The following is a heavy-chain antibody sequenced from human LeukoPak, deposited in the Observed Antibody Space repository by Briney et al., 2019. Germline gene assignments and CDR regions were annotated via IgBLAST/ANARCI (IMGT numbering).Heavy chain of an antibody. V-gene: IGHV3-7*03. D-gene: IGHD6-19*01. CDR3: VKDSGRFPFDS. CDR1: GFTFSHSW. Sequence: GGSLRLSCVASGFTFSHSWLTWVRQAPGKGLECVGHIKEDGSSQNYADSVKGRFTISRDNAKSSLHMQMNGLRAEDTAMSYCVKDSGRFPFDSWGQGTLVTVSS. J-gene: IGHJ4*02. CDR2: IKEDGSSQ.